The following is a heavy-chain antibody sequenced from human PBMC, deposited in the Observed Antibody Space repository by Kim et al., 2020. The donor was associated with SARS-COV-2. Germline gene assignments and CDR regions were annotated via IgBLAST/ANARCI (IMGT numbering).Heavy chain of an antibody. J-gene: IGHJ4*02. V-gene: IGHV3-21*01. CDR3: ARGHPSYYFDY. Sequence: GGSLRLSCAASGFTFSSYSMNWVRQAPGKGLEWVSSISSSSSYIYYADSVKGRFTISRDNPKNSLYLQMNSLRAEDTAVYYCARGHPSYYFDYWGQGTLVTVSS. CDR2: ISSSSSYI. CDR1: GFTFSSYS.